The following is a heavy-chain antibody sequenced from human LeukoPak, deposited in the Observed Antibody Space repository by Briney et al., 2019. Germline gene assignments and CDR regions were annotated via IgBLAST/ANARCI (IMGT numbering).Heavy chain of an antibody. CDR1: GDYITTTNYY. V-gene: IGHV4-39*01. CDR2: VFYSGTT. D-gene: IGHD3-9*01. CDR3: ARRSRLYRHETTGYHDS. Sequence: SETLSLTCNVSGDYITTTNYYWAWIRQPPGKGLEWIASVFYSGTTYYNSSLKSRVTISMDTSRKQISLRLTSVTATDTAIYYCARRSRLYRHETTGYHDSWGQGTLVTVSS. J-gene: IGHJ4*02.